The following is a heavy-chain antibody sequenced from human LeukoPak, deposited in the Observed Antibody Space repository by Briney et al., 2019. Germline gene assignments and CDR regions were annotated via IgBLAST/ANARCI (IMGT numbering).Heavy chain of an antibody. CDR3: ARDRGYYDSSGYYSPFDY. V-gene: IGHV4-59*01. Sequence: SETLSLTCTVSAGSISSYYWSWIRQPPGKGLEWIGYIYYSGSTNYNPSLKSRVTISVDTSKNQFSLKLSSVTAADTAVYYCARDRGYYDSSGYYSPFDYWGQGTLVTVSS. CDR2: IYYSGST. D-gene: IGHD3-22*01. J-gene: IGHJ4*02. CDR1: AGSISSYY.